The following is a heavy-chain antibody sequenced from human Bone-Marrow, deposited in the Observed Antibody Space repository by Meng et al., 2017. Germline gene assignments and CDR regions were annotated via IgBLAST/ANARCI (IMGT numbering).Heavy chain of an antibody. J-gene: IGHJ6*02. CDR1: GFTFDDYA. V-gene: IGHV3-9*01. CDR2: ISWNSGSI. CDR3: ARDGYSSGWYGGYYYYYGMDV. Sequence: SLKISCAASGFTFDDYAMHWVRQAPGKGLEWVSGISWNSGSIGYADSVKGRFTISRDNAKNTLYLQMNSLRAEDTVVYYCARDGYSSGWYGGYYYYYGMDVWGQGTTVTVSS. D-gene: IGHD6-19*01.